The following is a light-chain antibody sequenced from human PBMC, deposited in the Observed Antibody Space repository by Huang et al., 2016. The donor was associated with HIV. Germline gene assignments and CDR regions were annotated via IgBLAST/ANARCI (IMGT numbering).Light chain of an antibody. Sequence: DIQMTQSPSTLSASVGDRVTITCRASQNILNWLAWYQQKPGRAPSLVIYKTSTLQNVVPLRFSGCGSGTEVTLTISSMQQDDFSTYYCQQYNSHPYTFGQGTKLDIK. V-gene: IGKV1-5*03. J-gene: IGKJ2*01. CDR1: QNILNW. CDR3: QQYNSHPYT. CDR2: KTS.